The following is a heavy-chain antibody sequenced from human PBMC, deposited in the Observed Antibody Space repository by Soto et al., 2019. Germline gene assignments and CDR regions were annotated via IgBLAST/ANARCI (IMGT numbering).Heavy chain of an antibody. CDR2: INHSGST. J-gene: IGHJ5*02. CDR1: GGSFSGYY. D-gene: IGHD3-16*02. CDR3: ARGSSSNNDYVWGSYRYTFDP. Sequence: PSETLSLTCAVYGGSFSGYYWSWIRQPPGKGLEWIGEINHSGSTNYNPSLKSRVTISVDTSKNQFSLKLSSVTAADTAVYYCARGSSSNNDYVWGSYRYTFDPWGQGTLVTVSS. V-gene: IGHV4-34*01.